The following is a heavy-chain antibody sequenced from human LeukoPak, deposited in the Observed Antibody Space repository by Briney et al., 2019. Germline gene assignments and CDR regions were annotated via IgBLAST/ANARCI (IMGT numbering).Heavy chain of an antibody. CDR1: GFTFSNYG. CDR2: ISYDGSNE. V-gene: IGHV3-30*18. CDR3: AKGYYYGSGSFDY. D-gene: IGHD3-10*01. Sequence: GGSLRLSCAASGFTFSNYGMHWVRQAPGKGLEWVAVISYDGSNEYYADSVKGRFTISRDNSKNTLCLQMNSLRAEDTAVYYCAKGYYYGSGSFDYWGQGTLVTVSS. J-gene: IGHJ4*02.